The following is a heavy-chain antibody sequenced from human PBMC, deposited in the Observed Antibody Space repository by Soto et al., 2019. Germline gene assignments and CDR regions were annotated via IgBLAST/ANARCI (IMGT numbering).Heavy chain of an antibody. CDR2: INHSGST. CDR3: ARVNRNDSSGYETRTEYAIDA. J-gene: IGHJ6*02. D-gene: IGHD3-22*01. CDR1: GGSFSGYY. Sequence: PSETLSLTCAVYGGSFSGYYWSWIRQPPGKGLEWIGEINHSGSTNYNPSLKSRVTISVDTSKNQFSLKLSSVTAADTAVYYCARVNRNDSSGYETRTEYAIDAWGQGTTVT. V-gene: IGHV4-34*01.